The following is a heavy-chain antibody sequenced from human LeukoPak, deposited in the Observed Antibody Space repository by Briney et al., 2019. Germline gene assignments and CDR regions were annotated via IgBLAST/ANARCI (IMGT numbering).Heavy chain of an antibody. CDR2: IYYSGST. CDR3: ARHPRDSSGYYGDDAFDI. J-gene: IGHJ3*02. V-gene: IGHV4-39*01. Sequence: PGGSLRLSCAASGFTVSSNYMSWVRQPPGKGLEWIGSIYYSGSTYYNPSLKSRVTISVDTSKNQFSLKLSSVTAADTAVYYCARHPRDSSGYYGDDAFDIWGQGTMVTVSS. CDR1: GFTVSSNY. D-gene: IGHD3-22*01.